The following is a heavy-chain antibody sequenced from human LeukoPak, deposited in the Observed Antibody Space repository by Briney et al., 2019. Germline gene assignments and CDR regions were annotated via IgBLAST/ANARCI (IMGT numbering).Heavy chain of an antibody. J-gene: IGHJ5*02. Sequence: GGSLRLSCAASGFTFDDYAMHWVRQAPGKGLEWVSGISWNSGSIGYADSVKGRFTISRDNAKNSLYLQMNSLRAEDTAVYYCARDTAKGVPWGQGTLVTASS. V-gene: IGHV3-9*01. CDR3: ARDTAKGVP. CDR2: ISWNSGSI. CDR1: GFTFDDYA. D-gene: IGHD6-25*01.